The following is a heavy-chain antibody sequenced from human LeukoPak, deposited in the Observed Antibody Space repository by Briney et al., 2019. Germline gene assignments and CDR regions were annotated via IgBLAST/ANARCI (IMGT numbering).Heavy chain of an antibody. V-gene: IGHV4-30-4*01. J-gene: IGHJ4*02. CDR1: GGSISSGDYY. Sequence: SQTLSLTCTVSGGSISSGDYYWSWIRQPPGKGLEWIGYIYYSGSTYYNPSLKSRVTISVDTSKNQFSLKLSSVTAADTAIYYCARRSSGYYYFDYWGQGTLVTVSS. D-gene: IGHD3-22*01. CDR3: ARRSSGYYYFDY. CDR2: IYYSGST.